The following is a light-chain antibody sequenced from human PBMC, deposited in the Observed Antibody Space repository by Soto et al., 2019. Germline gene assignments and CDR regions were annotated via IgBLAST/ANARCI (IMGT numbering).Light chain of an antibody. Sequence: EIVLTQSPGTLSLSPGKIATLSCRASQSVSSSYLTWHQQKPGQAPRLLIYGASSRATGIPDRFSGSGSGKGFARTSSLLEPDDFAVYFCQQCGSSLLFGQGTKVVIK. V-gene: IGKV3-20*01. CDR1: QSVSSSY. CDR2: GAS. CDR3: QQCGSSLL. J-gene: IGKJ1*01.